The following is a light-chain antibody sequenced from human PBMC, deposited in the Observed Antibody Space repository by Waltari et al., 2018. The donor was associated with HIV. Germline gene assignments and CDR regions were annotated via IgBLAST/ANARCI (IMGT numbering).Light chain of an antibody. CDR2: VGTGGIVG. CDR1: SGYRNSK. CDR3: GADHGSGSNWV. J-gene: IGLJ2*01. V-gene: IGLV9-49*01. Sequence: QPVLTQPPSASASLGASVTLTCTLSSGYRNSKVDWYQQRPGKGPRFVMRVGTGGIVGSKGDGIPDRFSVLGSGLNRYLTINNIQEEDESDYYCGADHGSGSNWVFGGGTKLTVL.